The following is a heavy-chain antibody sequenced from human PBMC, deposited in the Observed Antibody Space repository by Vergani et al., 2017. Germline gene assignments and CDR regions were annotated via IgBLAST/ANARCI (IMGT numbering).Heavy chain of an antibody. CDR3: ARAPPPVFYYGSGSRYYYVDY. CDR1: GGSISSSSYY. J-gene: IGHJ4*02. V-gene: IGHV4-39*07. CDR2: IYYSGST. D-gene: IGHD3-10*01. Sequence: QLQLQESGPGLVKPSETLSLTCTVSGGSISSSSYYWGWIRQPPGKGLEWIGSIYYSGSTYYNPSLKSRVTISVDTSKNQFSLKLSSVTAADTAVYYCARAPPPVFYYGSGSRYYYVDYWGQGTLVTGSS.